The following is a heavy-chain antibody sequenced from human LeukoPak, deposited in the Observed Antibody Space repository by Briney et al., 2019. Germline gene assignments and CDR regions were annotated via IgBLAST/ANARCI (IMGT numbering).Heavy chain of an antibody. CDR1: GFTFSSYG. CDR3: ARREDCVGASCFDAFDY. J-gene: IGHJ4*02. D-gene: IGHD2-15*01. Sequence: QPGRSLRLSCGASGFTFSSYGMHWVRQAPGKGLEWVAFISHDGSNKYYADSVKGRFTISRDNSKNTLYLQMNSLRPEDTAVYYCARREDCVGASCFDAFDYWGQGTLVTVSS. CDR2: ISHDGSNK. V-gene: IGHV3-30*03.